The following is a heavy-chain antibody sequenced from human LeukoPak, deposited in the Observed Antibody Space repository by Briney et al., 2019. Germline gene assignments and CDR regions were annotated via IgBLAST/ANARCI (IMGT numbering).Heavy chain of an antibody. V-gene: IGHV3-9*01. CDR2: ISWNSGSI. Sequence: GGSLRLSCAASGFTFDDYAMHGVRQAPGKGLEWVSGISWNSGSIGYADSVKGRFTISRDNAKNSLYLQMNSLRAEDTALYYCAKGDYYDSSGYYRWGQGTLVTVSS. D-gene: IGHD3-22*01. CDR1: GFTFDDYA. J-gene: IGHJ4*02. CDR3: AKGDYYDSSGYYR.